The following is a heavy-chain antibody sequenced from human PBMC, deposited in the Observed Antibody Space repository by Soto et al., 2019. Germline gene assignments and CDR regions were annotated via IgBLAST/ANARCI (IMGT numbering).Heavy chain of an antibody. CDR2: IIPIFGSA. Sequence: QVQLVQSGAEVKKPGSSVKVSCKASGGTFSNYAITWVRQAPGQGLEWLGRIIPIFGSANYAQKFQGRVTITADEYTTTAYMELSSVRADDTAVYYCAKDGGKDGYFGNWFDPGGQGTLVTVSS. D-gene: IGHD5-12*01. J-gene: IGHJ5*02. V-gene: IGHV1-69*15. CDR1: GGTFSNYA. CDR3: AKDGGKDGYFGNWFDP.